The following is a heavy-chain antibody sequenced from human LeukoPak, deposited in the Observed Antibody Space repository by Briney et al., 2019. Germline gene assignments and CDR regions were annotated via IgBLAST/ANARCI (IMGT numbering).Heavy chain of an antibody. Sequence: PGGSLRLSCAASGFSFSSYSIHWVRQAPGKGLERVTVISSDGNSKNFALSVKGRFAISRDNSKNTLFLQMNNLRSEDTALYYCVSPTADYPFLYYFDSWGQGTLVTVSS. CDR3: VSPTADYPFLYYFDS. D-gene: IGHD5-12*01. CDR1: GFSFSSYS. J-gene: IGHJ4*02. CDR2: ISSDGNSK. V-gene: IGHV3-30*09.